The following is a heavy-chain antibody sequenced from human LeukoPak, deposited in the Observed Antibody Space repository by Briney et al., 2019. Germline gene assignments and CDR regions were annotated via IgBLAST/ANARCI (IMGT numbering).Heavy chain of an antibody. CDR1: GGSFSGYY. Sequence: SETLSLTCAVYGGSFSGYYWSWIRQPPGKGLEWIGEINHSGSTNYNPSLKSRVPISVDTSKNQFSLKLSSVTAADTAVYYCARARRAYCGGDCYSPLGYWGQGTLVTVSS. D-gene: IGHD2-21*02. CDR3: ARARRAYCGGDCYSPLGY. CDR2: INHSGST. V-gene: IGHV4-34*01. J-gene: IGHJ4*02.